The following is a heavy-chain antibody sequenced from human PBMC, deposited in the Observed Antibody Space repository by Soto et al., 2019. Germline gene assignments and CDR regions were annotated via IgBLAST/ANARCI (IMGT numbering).Heavy chain of an antibody. Sequence: SETLSLTCAVYGGSFSGYYWTWIRQPPGKGLEWIGEVNHSGSTKYNSSLGSRVTISADSSKNQFALKLWSVTAADTAVYFCARGIRTTQTFHGGAPAKYYFDSWGQGTPVTVSS. D-gene: IGHD1-1*01. CDR1: GGSFSGYY. CDR3: ARGIRTTQTFHGGAPAKYYFDS. J-gene: IGHJ4*02. CDR2: VNHSGST. V-gene: IGHV4-34*01.